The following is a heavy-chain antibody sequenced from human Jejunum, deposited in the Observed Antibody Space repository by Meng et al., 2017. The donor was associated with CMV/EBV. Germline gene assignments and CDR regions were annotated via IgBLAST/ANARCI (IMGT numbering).Heavy chain of an antibody. CDR2: IKQDGGER. J-gene: IGHJ6*02. Sequence: ASGFTFSSFWMNWVRQVPGKGLEWGAKIKQDGGERYYVESVKGRFTISRNNAKNSLFLQMDGLRAEDTAVYYCARQKCGGDCDMDVWGQGTTVTVSS. V-gene: IGHV3-7*01. CDR3: ARQKCGGDCDMDV. D-gene: IGHD2-21*01. CDR1: GFTFSSFW.